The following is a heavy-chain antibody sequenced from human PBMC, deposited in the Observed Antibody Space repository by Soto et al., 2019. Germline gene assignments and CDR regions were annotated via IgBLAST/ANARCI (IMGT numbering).Heavy chain of an antibody. CDR1: GFSLSTSGVG. V-gene: IGHV2-5*02. J-gene: IGHJ5*02. D-gene: IGHD2-2*01. CDR2: IYWDDDK. CDR3: AHMAGGYRPEIKWFDP. Sequence: QITLKESGPTLVNPTQTLTLTCTFSGFSLSTSGVGVGWIRQPPGKALEWLALIYWDDDKRYSPSLKCRLTITNDTSKNRVVLTMTNIDPVDTATYYCAHMAGGYRPEIKWFDPWGQGTLITVSS.